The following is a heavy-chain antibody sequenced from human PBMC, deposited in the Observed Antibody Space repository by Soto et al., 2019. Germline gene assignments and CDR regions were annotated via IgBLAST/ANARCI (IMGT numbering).Heavy chain of an antibody. D-gene: IGHD5-18*01. CDR3: AKSWGDTWQQSAFDI. V-gene: IGHV3-23*01. CDR2: MSATGGST. J-gene: IGHJ3*02. CDR1: GFSFSSYS. Sequence: EVQLLESGGDLIQTGGSLRLSCAASGFSFSSYSMSWVRQVPGKGLEWVSGMSATGGSTYYADSVKGRFTTSRDNSRKTLYLQMNSLRADDTAVYYCAKSWGDTWQQSAFDIWGLGTMVTVSA.